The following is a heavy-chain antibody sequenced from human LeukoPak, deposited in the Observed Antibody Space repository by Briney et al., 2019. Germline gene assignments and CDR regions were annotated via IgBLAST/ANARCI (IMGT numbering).Heavy chain of an antibody. Sequence: PGGSLRLSCAASGFTVSSNYMSWVRQAPGKGLEWVSTITYSGGSTYYADSVKGRFTISRDNSKNTLYLQMNSLRAEDTAVYYCARDGGSAWFLDYWGQGTLVTVSS. J-gene: IGHJ4*02. V-gene: IGHV3-66*01. D-gene: IGHD6-19*01. CDR1: GFTVSSNY. CDR3: ARDGGSAWFLDY. CDR2: ITYSGGST.